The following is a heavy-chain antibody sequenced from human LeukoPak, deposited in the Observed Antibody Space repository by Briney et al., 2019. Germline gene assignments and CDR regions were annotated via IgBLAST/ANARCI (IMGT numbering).Heavy chain of an antibody. D-gene: IGHD4-17*01. CDR2: IYYSGST. CDR1: GDSISSYY. J-gene: IGHJ6*03. CDR3: ARMVTTSYYYYYMDV. Sequence: SETLSLTCTVSGDSISSYYWSWIRQPPGKGLECIGDIYYSGSTNYNPSLKSRVTISIDTSKNQFSLKLSSVTAADTAVYYCARMVTTSYYYYYMDVWGKGTTVTVSS. V-gene: IGHV4-59*01.